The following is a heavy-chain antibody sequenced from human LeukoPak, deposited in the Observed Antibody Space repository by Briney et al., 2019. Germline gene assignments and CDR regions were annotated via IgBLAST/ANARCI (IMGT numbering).Heavy chain of an antibody. CDR3: ARPPTAGFDP. CDR1: GFTFSSYG. V-gene: IGHV3-30*03. J-gene: IGHJ5*02. Sequence: GRSLRLSCAASGFTFSSYGMHWVRQAPGKGLEWVAVISYDGSNKYYADSVKGRFTISRDNSKNTLYLQMNSLRAEDTAVYYCARPPTAGFDPWGQGTLVTVSS. CDR2: ISYDGSNK.